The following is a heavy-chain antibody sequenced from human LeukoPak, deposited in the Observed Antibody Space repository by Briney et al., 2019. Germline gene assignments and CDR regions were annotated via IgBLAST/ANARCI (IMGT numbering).Heavy chain of an antibody. Sequence: SETLSLTCAVYGGSFSGYYWSWIRQPPGKGLEWIGEINHSGSTNYNPSLKSRVTISVDTSKNQFSLKLSSVTAADTAVYYCARQSGRPLLRYFDWPISEHSRYFDYWGQGTLVTVSS. CDR2: INHSGST. CDR3: ARQSGRPLLRYFDWPISEHSRYFDY. CDR1: GGSFSGYY. V-gene: IGHV4-34*01. D-gene: IGHD3-9*01. J-gene: IGHJ4*02.